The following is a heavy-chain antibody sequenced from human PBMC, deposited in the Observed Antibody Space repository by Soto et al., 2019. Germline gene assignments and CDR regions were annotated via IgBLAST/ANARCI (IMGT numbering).Heavy chain of an antibody. V-gene: IGHV3-11*06. D-gene: IGHD2-15*01. CDR2: ISSSSSYT. Sequence: GGSLRLSCAASGFTFSDYYMSWIRQAPGKGLEWVSYISSSSSYTNYADSVKGRFTISRDNAKNSLYLQMNSLRAEDTAVYYCASVLGYCSGGSCYDGMDVWGQGTTVTVSS. J-gene: IGHJ6*02. CDR3: ASVLGYCSGGSCYDGMDV. CDR1: GFTFSDYY.